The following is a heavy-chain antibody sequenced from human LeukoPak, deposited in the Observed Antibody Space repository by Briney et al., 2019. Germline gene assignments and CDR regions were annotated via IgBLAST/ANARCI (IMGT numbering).Heavy chain of an antibody. CDR1: GFTFSGSP. V-gene: IGHV3-73*01. CDR3: SREGCGATGCYTNDY. D-gene: IGHD2-21*01. Sequence: PGRSLRLSCAASGFTFSGSPMHWVRQASGKGLEWVGRIRTKATSYDAAYAASVKGRFTISRDDSKNTAYLQMNSLKTEDTAMYYCSREGCGATGCYTNDYWGQGTLVTVSS. J-gene: IGHJ4*02. CDR2: IRTKATSYDA.